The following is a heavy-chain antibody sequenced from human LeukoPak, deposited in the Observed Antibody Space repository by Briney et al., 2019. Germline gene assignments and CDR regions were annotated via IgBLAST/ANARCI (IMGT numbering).Heavy chain of an antibody. CDR2: ISSSSSYI. CDR1: GFTFSSYS. J-gene: IGHJ3*02. Sequence: PGGSLRLSCAASGFTFSSYSMNWVRQAPGKGLEWVSSISSSSSYIYYAGSVKGRFTISRDNAKNSLYLQMNSLRAEDTAVYYCARDRWRNAFDIWGQGTMVTVSS. CDR3: ARDRWRNAFDI. V-gene: IGHV3-21*01. D-gene: IGHD3-3*01.